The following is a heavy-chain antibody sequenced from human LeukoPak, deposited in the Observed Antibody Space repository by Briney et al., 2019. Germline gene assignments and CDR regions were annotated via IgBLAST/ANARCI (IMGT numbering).Heavy chain of an antibody. J-gene: IGHJ3*02. CDR2: ISGSGGTT. Sequence: PGGSLRLSCAASGFTFGSYAMTWVRQASGKRLEWVSAISGSGGTTYYADSVKGRFTISGDNSKNTLFLQMSSLRAEDTGIYYCVKKISSGWSVDAFDIWGHGTMVTVSS. CDR1: GFTFGSYA. V-gene: IGHV3-23*01. D-gene: IGHD6-19*01. CDR3: VKKISSGWSVDAFDI.